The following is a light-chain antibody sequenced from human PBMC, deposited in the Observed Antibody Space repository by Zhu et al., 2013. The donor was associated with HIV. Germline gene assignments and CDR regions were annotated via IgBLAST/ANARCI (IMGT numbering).Light chain of an antibody. CDR1: QSVSSSY. J-gene: IGKJ1*01. CDR3: QQYNTWPPGWT. CDR2: GAS. Sequence: EIVLTQSPGTLSLSPGERATLSCRASQSVSSSYLAWYQQKSGQAPRLLIYGASTRATGIPARFSGSGSGTEFTLTITSLQSEDFAVYYCQQYNTWPPGWTFGQGTNVEI. V-gene: IGKV3-15*01.